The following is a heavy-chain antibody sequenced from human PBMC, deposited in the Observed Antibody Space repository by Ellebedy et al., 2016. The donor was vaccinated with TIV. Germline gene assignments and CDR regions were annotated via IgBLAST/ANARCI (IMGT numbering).Heavy chain of an antibody. V-gene: IGHV3-53*01. Sequence: GESLKISCAASGFTVRSNSMSWVRQPPGKGLEWFLVIETGGNTYYADSVKGRFTIPRDNSKDTLYLQMNSLRAEDTAVYYCARDYASGWGQGTLVTVSS. D-gene: IGHD3-16*01. CDR2: IETGGNT. CDR1: GFTVRSNS. J-gene: IGHJ4*02. CDR3: ARDYASG.